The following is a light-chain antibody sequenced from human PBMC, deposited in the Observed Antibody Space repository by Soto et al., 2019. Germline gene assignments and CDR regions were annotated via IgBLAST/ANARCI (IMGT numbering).Light chain of an antibody. CDR3: SSYSNSATLVL. CDR2: DVS. Sequence: QSALTQPASVSGSPGQSITISCTGTSSDVGGYKFVSWYQQHPGKAPQLMISDVSNRPSGVSNRFSGSKSGNTASLTISGLQAEDEADYYCSSYSNSATLVLFGGGTKVTVL. J-gene: IGLJ3*02. V-gene: IGLV2-14*01. CDR1: SSDVGGYKF.